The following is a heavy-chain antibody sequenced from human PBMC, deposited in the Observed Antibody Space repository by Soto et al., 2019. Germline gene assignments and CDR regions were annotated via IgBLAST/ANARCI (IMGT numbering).Heavy chain of an antibody. J-gene: IGHJ4*02. CDR3: ARHGGDSYGHPYFDY. D-gene: IGHD5-18*01. Sequence: SETLSLTCTVSGDFITNHYWCWIRQPPGKVLELIWYFYFSGSTNYNPSLKSRVTILVDTSNNQLSLKLSSVTAADTALYYCARHGGDSYGHPYFDYWGQGTLVTVSS. V-gene: IGHV4-59*08. CDR2: FYFSGST. CDR1: GDFITNHY.